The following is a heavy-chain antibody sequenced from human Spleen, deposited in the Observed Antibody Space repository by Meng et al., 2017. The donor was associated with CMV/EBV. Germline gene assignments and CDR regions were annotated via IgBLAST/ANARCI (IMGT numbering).Heavy chain of an antibody. CDR1: GFTFSSYA. Sequence: GESLKISCAASGFTFSSYAMSWVRQAPGKGLEWVSAISGSGGSTYYADSVKGRFTISRDDSKNTAYLQMNSLKSEDTAVYYCSSENNWNDVYYYYAMDVWGQGTTVTVSS. CDR2: ISGSGGST. J-gene: IGHJ6*02. D-gene: IGHD1-20*01. V-gene: IGHV3-23*01. CDR3: SSENNWNDVYYYYAMDV.